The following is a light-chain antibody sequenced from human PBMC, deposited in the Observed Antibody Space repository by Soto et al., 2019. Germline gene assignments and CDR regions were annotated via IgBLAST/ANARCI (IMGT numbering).Light chain of an antibody. J-gene: IGKJ5*01. V-gene: IGKV2-30*02. CDR1: QSLVHSDGIAY. CDR2: KVS. CDR3: MQGTHWPIT. Sequence: VMTQSPLTLPLTTGEPASISCRSNQSLVHSDGIAYFSWFQQRPGRSPRSLIYKVSNRDSGVPARFSGSGSGTDFELKISSVEAEDGGVYEGMQGTHWPITFRQPTRRETK.